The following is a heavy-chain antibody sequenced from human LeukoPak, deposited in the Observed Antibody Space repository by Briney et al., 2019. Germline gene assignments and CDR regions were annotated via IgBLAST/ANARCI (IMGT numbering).Heavy chain of an antibody. J-gene: IGHJ4*02. V-gene: IGHV3-23*01. D-gene: IGHD3-22*01. CDR2: ISGSGGST. Sequence: GGSLRLSCAASGFTVSSNYMSWVRQAPGKGLEWVSAISGSGGSTYYADSVKGRFTISRDNSKNTLYLQMNSLRAEDTAVYYCAKDHSTSSGYYLWNYFDYWGQGTLVTVSS. CDR1: GFTVSSNY. CDR3: AKDHSTSSGYYLWNYFDY.